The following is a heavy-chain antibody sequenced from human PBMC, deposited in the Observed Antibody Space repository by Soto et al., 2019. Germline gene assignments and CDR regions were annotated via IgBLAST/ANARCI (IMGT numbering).Heavy chain of an antibody. D-gene: IGHD4-17*01. V-gene: IGHV3-7*03. CDR2: IKRDGSEK. CDR1: GFMFGSYW. Sequence: HPGGSLRLSCTPSGFMFGSYWMTWVRHVPGKGLQWVANIKRDGSEKYYVDFVKGRFTISRDNADNSVFLDMNNLRVDDTATYYCARVRATDYEIDYWGQGALVTVSS. CDR3: ARVRATDYEIDY. J-gene: IGHJ4*02.